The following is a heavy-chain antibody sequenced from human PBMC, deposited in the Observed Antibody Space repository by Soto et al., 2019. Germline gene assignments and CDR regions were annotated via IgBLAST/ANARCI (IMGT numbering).Heavy chain of an antibody. CDR3: ARADRSDYYYYGMDV. J-gene: IGHJ6*02. Sequence: ASVKVSCKASGYTFTSYGISWVRQAPGQGLEWMGWISAYNGNTNYAQKLQGRVTMTTDTSTSTAYMELRSLRSDDTAVYYCARADRSDYYYYGMDVWGQGTTVTVSS. V-gene: IGHV1-18*04. CDR2: ISAYNGNT. CDR1: GYTFTSYG.